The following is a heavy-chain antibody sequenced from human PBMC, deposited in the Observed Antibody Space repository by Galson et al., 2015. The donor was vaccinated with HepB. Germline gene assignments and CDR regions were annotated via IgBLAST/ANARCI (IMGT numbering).Heavy chain of an antibody. V-gene: IGHV5-10-1*01. CDR3: ASHARVEWLSHYYYYYYYMDV. D-gene: IGHD3-3*01. J-gene: IGHJ6*03. CDR1: GYSFTSYW. CDR2: IDPSDSYT. Sequence: QSGAEVKKPGESLRISCKGSGYSFTSYWISWVRQMPGKGLEWMGRIDPSDSYTNYSPSFQGHVTISADKSISTAYLQWSSLKASDTAMYYCASHARVEWLSHYYYYYYYMDVWGKGTTVTVSS.